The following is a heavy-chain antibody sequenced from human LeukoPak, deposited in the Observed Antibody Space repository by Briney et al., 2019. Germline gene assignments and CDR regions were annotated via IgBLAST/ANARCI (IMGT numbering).Heavy chain of an antibody. V-gene: IGHV3-53*04. CDR2: IYRDGNT. CDR3: ANRMTF. CDR1: GVTVSSNY. Sequence: GGSLRLSCAASGVTVSSNYMSWVRQAPGNGLEWVSVIYRDGNTYYADSVKGRFTISRHNSKNTLFLQMDSLRTEDTAIYYCANRMTFGGQGTLVTVSS. D-gene: IGHD2/OR15-2a*01. J-gene: IGHJ4*02.